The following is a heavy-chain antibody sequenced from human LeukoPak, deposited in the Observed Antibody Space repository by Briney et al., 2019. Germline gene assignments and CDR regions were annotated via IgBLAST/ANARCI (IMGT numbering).Heavy chain of an antibody. J-gene: IGHJ6*03. CDR3: ARGFFRLYCSGGSCYLGPRYYYYYYMDV. CDR2: MNPNSGNT. V-gene: IGHV1-8*01. CDR1: GYTFTSYD. D-gene: IGHD2-15*01. Sequence: ASVKVSCKASGYTFTSYDINWVRQAPGQGLEWMGWMNPNSGNTGYAQKFQGRVTMTRNTSISTAYMELSSLRSEDTAVYYCARGFFRLYCSGGSCYLGPRYYYYYYMDVWGKGTTVTVSS.